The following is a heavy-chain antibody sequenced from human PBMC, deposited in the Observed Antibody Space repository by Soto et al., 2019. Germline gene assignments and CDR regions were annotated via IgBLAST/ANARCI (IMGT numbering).Heavy chain of an antibody. Sequence: SVKVSCKASGGTFSSYAISWVRQAPGQGLEWMGGIIPIFGTANYAQKFQGRVTITADESTSTAYMELSSLRSEDTAVYYCARSRDIVLVPAATPFNYRGQGTLVTVSS. D-gene: IGHD2-2*01. CDR1: GGTFSSYA. CDR3: ARSRDIVLVPAATPFNY. V-gene: IGHV1-69*13. CDR2: IIPIFGTA. J-gene: IGHJ4*02.